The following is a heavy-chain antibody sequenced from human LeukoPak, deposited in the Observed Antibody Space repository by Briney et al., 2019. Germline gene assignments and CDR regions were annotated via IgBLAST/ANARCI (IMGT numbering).Heavy chain of an antibody. CDR1: GFTFSSYS. J-gene: IGHJ5*02. V-gene: IGHV3-21*01. D-gene: IGHD3-10*01. CDR3: ARVGNTMVRGVCSWFDP. Sequence: GGSLRLSCAASGFTFSSYSMNWVRQAPGKGLEWVSSISSSSSYIYYADSVKGRFTISRDNAKNSLYLQMNSLRAEDTAVYYCARVGNTMVRGVCSWFDPWGQGTLVTVSS. CDR2: ISSSSSYI.